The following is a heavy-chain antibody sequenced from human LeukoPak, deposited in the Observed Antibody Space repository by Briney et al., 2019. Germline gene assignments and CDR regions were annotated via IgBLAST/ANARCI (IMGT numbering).Heavy chain of an antibody. CDR1: GFTFSSYE. D-gene: IGHD3-10*01. Sequence: GGSLRLSCAASGFTFSSYEMNWVRQAPGKGLEWVSYISSSGSTIYYADSVKGRFTISRDNAKNSLYLQMNSLRAEDTAVYYCARGRMVRGAPEAPNWGQGTLVTVSS. J-gene: IGHJ4*02. CDR2: ISSSGSTI. V-gene: IGHV3-48*03. CDR3: ARGRMVRGAPEAPN.